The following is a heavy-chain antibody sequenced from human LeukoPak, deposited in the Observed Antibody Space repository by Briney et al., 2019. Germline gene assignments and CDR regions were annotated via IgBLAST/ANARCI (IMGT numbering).Heavy chain of an antibody. D-gene: IGHD3-22*01. V-gene: IGHV4-31*03. J-gene: IGHJ3*02. CDR3: AREGGYYDSSDAFDI. CDR2: IYYSGST. Sequence: PSETLSLTGTVSGVSISSGGYYWSWIRQHPGKGLEWIGYIYYSGSTYYNPSLKSRVTISVDTSKNQFSLKLSSVTAADTAVYYCAREGGYYDSSDAFDIWGQGTMVTVSS. CDR1: GVSISSGGYY.